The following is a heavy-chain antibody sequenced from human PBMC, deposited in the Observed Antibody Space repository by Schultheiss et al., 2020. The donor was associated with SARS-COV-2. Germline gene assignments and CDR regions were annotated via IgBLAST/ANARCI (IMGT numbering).Heavy chain of an antibody. CDR3: ARDAYRQQLANRNYYYYGMDV. Sequence: SETLSLTCTVSGGSISSGAYYWSWIRQHPGKGLEWIGRIHTSGSTNYNPSLKSRVTMSVDTSKNQFSLKLSSVTAADTAVYYCARDAYRQQLANRNYYYYGMDVWGQGTTVTVSS. D-gene: IGHD6-13*01. CDR1: GGSISSGAYY. V-gene: IGHV4-61*02. CDR2: IHTSGST. J-gene: IGHJ6*02.